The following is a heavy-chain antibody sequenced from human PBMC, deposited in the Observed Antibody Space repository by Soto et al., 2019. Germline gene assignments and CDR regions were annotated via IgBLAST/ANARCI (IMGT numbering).Heavy chain of an antibody. V-gene: IGHV3-7*01. Sequence: ESGGGLVQPGGSLRLSCAVSGFTFSTYWMTWVRQAPGKGLEWVANIKQDGSEKHYVDSVKGRFTISRDNAKNSLYLQINSLRAEDTAVYFCARGGSESDYWGQGTLVTVSS. CDR1: GFTFSTYW. CDR3: ARGGSESDY. CDR2: IKQDGSEK. J-gene: IGHJ4*02. D-gene: IGHD3-10*01.